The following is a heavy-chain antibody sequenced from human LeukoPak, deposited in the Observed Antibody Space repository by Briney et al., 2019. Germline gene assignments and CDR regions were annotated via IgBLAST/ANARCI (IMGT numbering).Heavy chain of an antibody. V-gene: IGHV4-39*01. CDR1: GGSISRNSYY. D-gene: IGHD6-13*01. CDR3: ARPGGGRIYSSFDY. Sequence: PSETLSLTCTVSGGSISRNSYYWGWIRQPPGKGLEWIGSINYSGSTYYNPSLKSRVTISVDTSKNQFSLKLSSVTAADTAVYYCARPGGGRIYSSFDYWGQGTLVTVSS. J-gene: IGHJ4*02. CDR2: INYSGST.